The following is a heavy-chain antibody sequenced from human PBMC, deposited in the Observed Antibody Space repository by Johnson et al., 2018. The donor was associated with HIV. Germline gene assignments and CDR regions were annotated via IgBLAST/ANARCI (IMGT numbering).Heavy chain of an antibody. Sequence: VQLVESGGGLVQPGGSLRLSCAVSGFSFSNYWMEWVRQAPGKGLVWVSRIKTDGSSTSYADSVKGRFTISRDNAKNTLYLEMSGLRADDTAVYYCVRDDYSFHIWGRGTLVTVSS. CDR1: GFSFSNYW. V-gene: IGHV3-74*01. J-gene: IGHJ3*02. D-gene: IGHD4/OR15-4a*01. CDR2: IKTDGSST. CDR3: VRDDYSFHI.